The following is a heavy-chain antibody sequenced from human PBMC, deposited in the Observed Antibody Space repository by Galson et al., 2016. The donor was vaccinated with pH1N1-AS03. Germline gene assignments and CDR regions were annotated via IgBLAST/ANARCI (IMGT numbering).Heavy chain of an antibody. CDR1: GFPFSGYS. CDR3: ARDGPPQGISVAGSFDF. Sequence: SLRLFCAASGFPFSGYSMNWVRQAPGKGLEWVSFISTSSSSIYYADSVKGRFTISRDNAQNLLYLQMNSLRDEDTAVYYCARDGPPQGISVAGSFDFWGQGTLVTVSS. CDR2: ISTSSSSI. V-gene: IGHV3-21*01. J-gene: IGHJ4*02. D-gene: IGHD6-19*01.